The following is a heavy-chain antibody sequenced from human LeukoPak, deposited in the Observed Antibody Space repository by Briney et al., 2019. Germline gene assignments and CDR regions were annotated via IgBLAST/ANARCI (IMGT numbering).Heavy chain of an antibody. J-gene: IGHJ4*02. V-gene: IGHV1-2*02. CDR2: IGPHSTFT. CDR1: GLTFTDHY. CDR3: VREGEGPLSKDFDY. D-gene: IGHD2/OR15-2a*01. Sequence: GASVKVSCKSSGLTFTDHYIHWMRQGPGQGLEWMGYIGPHSTFTSSPQEFQGRVTMTRDASMSTAYMELTRLTSGDTAVYYCVREGEGPLSKDFDYWGQGTLVTVSS.